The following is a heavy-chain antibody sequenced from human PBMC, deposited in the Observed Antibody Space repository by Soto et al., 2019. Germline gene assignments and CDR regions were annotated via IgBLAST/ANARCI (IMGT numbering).Heavy chain of an antibody. J-gene: IGHJ4*02. Sequence: QVQLVESGGGLVKPGGSLRLSCAASGFTFSDYYMSWIRQAPGKGLEWVSYISSSGSTIYYADSVKGRFTISRDNAKNSLYLKMNSLRAEDTAVYYCAREPDSVVVPAAMQWEYRNYGGDYWGQGTLVTVSS. V-gene: IGHV3-11*01. CDR3: AREPDSVVVPAAMQWEYRNYGGDY. CDR1: GFTFSDYY. D-gene: IGHD2-2*01. CDR2: ISSSGSTI.